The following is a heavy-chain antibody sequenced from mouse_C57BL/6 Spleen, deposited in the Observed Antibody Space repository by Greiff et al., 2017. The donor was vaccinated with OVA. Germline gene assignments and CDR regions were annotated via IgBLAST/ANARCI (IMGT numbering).Heavy chain of an antibody. J-gene: IGHJ4*01. Sequence: VQLQQPGAELVKPGASVKLSCKASGYTFTSYWMHWVKQRPGQGLEWIGMIHPNSGSTNYNEKFKSKATLTVDKSSSTAYMQLSSLTSEDSAVYYCARESLTTVVEAMDYWGQGTSVTVSS. CDR2: IHPNSGST. CDR1: GYTFTSYW. D-gene: IGHD1-1*01. V-gene: IGHV1-64*01. CDR3: ARESLTTVVEAMDY.